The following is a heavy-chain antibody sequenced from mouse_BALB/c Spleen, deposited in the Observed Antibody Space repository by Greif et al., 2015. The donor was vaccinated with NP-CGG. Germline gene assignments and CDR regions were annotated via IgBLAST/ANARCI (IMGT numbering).Heavy chain of an antibody. V-gene: IGHV1-54*01. CDR3: ARERGGAMDY. CDR2: INPGSGGT. CDR1: GYAFTNYL. D-gene: IGHD1-1*02. Sequence: VQGVESGAELVRPGTSVKVSYKASGYAFTNYLIEWVKQRPGQGLEWIGVINPGSGGTNYNEKFKGKATLTADKSSSTAYMQLSSLTSDDSAVYFCARERGGAMDYWGQGTSVTVSS. J-gene: IGHJ4*01.